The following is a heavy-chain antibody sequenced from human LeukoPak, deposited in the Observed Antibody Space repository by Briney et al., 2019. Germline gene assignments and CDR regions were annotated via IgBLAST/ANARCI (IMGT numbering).Heavy chain of an antibody. CDR2: IYYSGST. D-gene: IGHD3-22*01. Sequence: SETLSLTCTVSGGSISSYYWSWIRQPPGKGLEWIGYIYYSGSTNYNPSLKSRVTISVDTSKNQFSLKLSSVTAADTAVYYCARHAPLIYYYYYMDVWGKGTTVTISS. V-gene: IGHV4-59*08. CDR1: GGSISSYY. CDR3: ARHAPLIYYYYYMDV. J-gene: IGHJ6*03.